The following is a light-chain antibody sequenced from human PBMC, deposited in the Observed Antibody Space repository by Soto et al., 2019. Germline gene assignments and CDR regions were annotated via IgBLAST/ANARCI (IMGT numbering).Light chain of an antibody. Sequence: EIVLTQSPGTLSLSPGERATLSCRASQSVGGNYLTWYQQKPGQAPRLLIYGASSRASGIPDRFSGSGSGTDFTLTISRLEPEDFAVYYCQQYGISPYTFGQGTKLEIK. V-gene: IGKV3-20*01. CDR2: GAS. CDR3: QQYGISPYT. J-gene: IGKJ2*01. CDR1: QSVGGNY.